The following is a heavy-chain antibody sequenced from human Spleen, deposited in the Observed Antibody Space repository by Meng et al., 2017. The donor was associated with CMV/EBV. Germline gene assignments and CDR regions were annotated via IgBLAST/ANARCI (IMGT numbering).Heavy chain of an antibody. D-gene: IGHD2-2*01. V-gene: IGHV3-48*02. CDR2: ISDRSRTI. CDR3: ARDEYQLLSYYYYGMDV. Sequence: GESLKISCAASGFTFSSYSMNWVRQAPGKGLEWVAYISDRSRTIHYADSVKGRFTTSRDNAKKSLYLQMNSLRDEDTAVYYCARDEYQLLSYYYYGMDVWGQGTTVTVSS. J-gene: IGHJ6*02. CDR1: GFTFSSYS.